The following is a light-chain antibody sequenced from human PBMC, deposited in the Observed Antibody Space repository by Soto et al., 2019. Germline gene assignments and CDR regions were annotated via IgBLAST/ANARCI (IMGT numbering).Light chain of an antibody. CDR2: DAS. J-gene: IGKJ1*01. CDR3: QQYNGYSRT. Sequence: DIQMTQSPSTLSASVGXRVTITCRASQSIGSSLAWYQQKPGKAPNLLISDASSLERGVPSRFSGSGSGTEFTLTIRSLHPDDFATYYCQQYNGYSRTFGQGTKVDIK. V-gene: IGKV1-5*01. CDR1: QSIGSS.